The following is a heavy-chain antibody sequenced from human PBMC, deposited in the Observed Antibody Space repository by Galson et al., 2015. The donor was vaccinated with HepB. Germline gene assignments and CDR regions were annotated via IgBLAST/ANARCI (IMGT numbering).Heavy chain of an antibody. CDR1: GFTFGDYA. Sequence: SLRLSCAASGFTFGDYAMSWVRQAPGKGLEWVGFIRSKAYGGTTEYAASVKGRFTISRDDSKSIAYLQMNSLKTEDTAVYYCTSIGGYSYGSFDYWGQGTLVTVSS. CDR3: TSIGGYSYGSFDY. V-gene: IGHV3-49*04. CDR2: IRSKAYGGTT. D-gene: IGHD5-18*01. J-gene: IGHJ4*02.